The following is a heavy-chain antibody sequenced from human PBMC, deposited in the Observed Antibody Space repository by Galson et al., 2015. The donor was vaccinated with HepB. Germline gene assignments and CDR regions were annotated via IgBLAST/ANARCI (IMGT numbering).Heavy chain of an antibody. D-gene: IGHD4-17*01. CDR1: GFTFSSYA. CDR3: AKSGEETYGDRDWYFDL. J-gene: IGHJ2*01. V-gene: IGHV3-23*01. Sequence: SLRLSCAASGFTFSSYAMSWVRQAPGKGLEWVSAISGSGGSTYYADSVKGRFTISRDNSKNTLYLQMNSLRAEDTAVYYCAKSGEETYGDRDWYFDLWGRGTLVTVSS. CDR2: ISGSGGST.